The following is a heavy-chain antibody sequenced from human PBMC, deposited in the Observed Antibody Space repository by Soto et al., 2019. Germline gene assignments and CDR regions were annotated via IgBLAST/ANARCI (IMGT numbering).Heavy chain of an antibody. V-gene: IGHV1-2*02. CDR1: GYPFTGHY. Sequence: GSVKVCCKAPGYPFTGHYIHLERQAPEQGPEWMGEIGPESGATRYAQKFQGRVTMTRDTSITTVYMELKNLSPDDTAVYYCGRGRSGQIVVFYWGQGTTVTVSS. J-gene: IGHJ4*02. CDR2: IGPESGAT. D-gene: IGHD1-26*01. CDR3: GRGRSGQIVVFY.